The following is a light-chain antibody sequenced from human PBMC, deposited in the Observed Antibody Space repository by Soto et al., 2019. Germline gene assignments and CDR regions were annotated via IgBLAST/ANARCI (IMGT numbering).Light chain of an antibody. Sequence: EIVLTQSPGTVSLSPGERATLSCRASQSVSNSYLAWYQQKPGQAPRLLIYDASSRATGIPYRFSGSGSGTDFTLTISRLEPEDFAVYYCQQYGSSVLTFGGGTKVEIK. CDR3: QQYGSSVLT. J-gene: IGKJ4*01. CDR2: DAS. CDR1: QSVSNSY. V-gene: IGKV3-20*01.